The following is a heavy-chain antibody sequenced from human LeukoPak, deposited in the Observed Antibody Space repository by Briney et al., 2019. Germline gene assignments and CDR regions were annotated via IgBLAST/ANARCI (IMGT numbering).Heavy chain of an antibody. Sequence: PGRSLRLSCAASGFTFDDYAMHWVRQAPGKGLEWVSGISWNSGSIGYADSVKGRFTISRDNAKNSLYLQMNSLRAEDTAVYYCARVLGSYFDYWGQGTLVTVSS. CDR1: GFTFDDYA. CDR2: ISWNSGSI. J-gene: IGHJ4*02. D-gene: IGHD1-26*01. CDR3: ARVLGSYFDY. V-gene: IGHV3-9*01.